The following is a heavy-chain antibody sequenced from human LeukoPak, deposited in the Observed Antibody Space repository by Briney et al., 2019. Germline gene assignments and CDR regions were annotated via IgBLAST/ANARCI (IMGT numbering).Heavy chain of an antibody. CDR3: ASSSSSWYVSAFDI. V-gene: IGHV5-51*01. D-gene: IGHD6-13*01. CDR1: GYTYTSYC. J-gene: IGHJ3*02. CDR2: IYPGDSDT. Sequence: GESLKLSRKGSGYTYTSYCIGWLRQMHGKGLEWMRIIYPGDSDTRYSPSLQGQVTISADKSISTAYLQWSSLKASDTAMYYCASSSSSWYVSAFDIWGQGTMVTVSS.